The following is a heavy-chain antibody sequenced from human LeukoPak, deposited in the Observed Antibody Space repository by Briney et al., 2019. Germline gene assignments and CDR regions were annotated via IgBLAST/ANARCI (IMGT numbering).Heavy chain of an antibody. CDR3: ARELYYYDSSAFDI. CDR2: IYHSGST. V-gene: IGHV4-38-2*02. Sequence: SETLSLTCTVSGYSISSGYYWGWIRQPPGKGLEWIGSIYHSGSTYYNPSLKSRVTISVDTSKNQFSLKLSSVTAADTAVYYCARELYYYDSSAFDIWGQGTMVTVSS. J-gene: IGHJ3*02. CDR1: GYSISSGYY. D-gene: IGHD3-22*01.